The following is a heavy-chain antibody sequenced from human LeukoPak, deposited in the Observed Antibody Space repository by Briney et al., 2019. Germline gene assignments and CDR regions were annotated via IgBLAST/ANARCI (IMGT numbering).Heavy chain of an antibody. J-gene: IGHJ4*02. V-gene: IGHV1-2*02. Sequence: ASVKVSCKAFGYTFTGYYMHWVRQAPGQGLEWMGWVNPNSGGTNYAQKFQGRVTMTRDTSISTAYMELSRLRSDDTAVYYCARGKNYYDSSSLFGYWGQGTLVTVSS. D-gene: IGHD3-22*01. CDR3: ARGKNYYDSSSLFGY. CDR2: VNPNSGGT. CDR1: GYTFTGYY.